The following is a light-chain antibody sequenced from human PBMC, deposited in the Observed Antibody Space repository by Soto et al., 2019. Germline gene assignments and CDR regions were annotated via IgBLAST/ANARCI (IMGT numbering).Light chain of an antibody. Sequence: QSALTQPASVSGSPGQSITISCTGTSSDVGRYNYVSWYQQHPGKAPKLIIYDVSYRPSGVSDRFSGSKSGNTASLTISGLQAEYEADYYCSSYTGSSTSFGGGTKLTVL. CDR1: SSDVGRYNY. V-gene: IGLV2-14*01. CDR2: DVS. J-gene: IGLJ3*02. CDR3: SSYTGSSTS.